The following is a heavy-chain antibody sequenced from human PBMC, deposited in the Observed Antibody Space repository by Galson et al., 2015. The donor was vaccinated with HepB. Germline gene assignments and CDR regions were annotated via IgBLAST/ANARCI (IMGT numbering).Heavy chain of an antibody. D-gene: IGHD6-25*01. CDR3: ARASSGWLQGGVGFDP. Sequence: SVKVSCKASGGTFRSYAITWVRQAPGQGLEWMGGIIPIFGTANYAQKFHGRITIPAEDSTNTTHMELRSLRSEDTAVYYCARASSGWLQGGVGFDPWGQGTLVIVSS. V-gene: IGHV1-69*13. J-gene: IGHJ5*02. CDR1: GGTFRSYA. CDR2: IIPIFGTA.